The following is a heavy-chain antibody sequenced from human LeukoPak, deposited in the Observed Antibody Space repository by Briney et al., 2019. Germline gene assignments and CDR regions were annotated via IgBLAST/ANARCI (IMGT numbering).Heavy chain of an antibody. Sequence: GGPLRHSCAASGFTFSNYAMSWVRQATGKGLEWVSAISGSGGSTYYADSVKGRFTISRDNSKNTLYLQMNSLRAEDTAVYYCAKACYYDSSGYYSGPDYFDYWGQGTLVTVSS. D-gene: IGHD3-22*01. J-gene: IGHJ4*02. CDR2: ISGSGGST. CDR3: AKACYYDSSGYYSGPDYFDY. V-gene: IGHV3-23*01. CDR1: GFTFSNYA.